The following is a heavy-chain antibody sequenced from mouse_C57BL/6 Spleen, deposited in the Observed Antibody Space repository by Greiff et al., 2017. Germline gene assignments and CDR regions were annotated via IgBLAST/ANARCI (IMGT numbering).Heavy chain of an antibody. V-gene: IGHV1-64*01. D-gene: IGHD3-3*01. J-gene: IGHJ2*01. Sequence: QVQLQQPGAELVKPGASVKLSCKASGYTFTSYWMTWVKQRPGQGLEWIGMIHPNSGSTNYNEKFKSKATLTVDKSSSTAYLQLSSLTSEDAAVYDCTREGDAFYFGYWGPGTTLTVSS. CDR3: TREGDAFYFGY. CDR2: IHPNSGST. CDR1: GYTFTSYW.